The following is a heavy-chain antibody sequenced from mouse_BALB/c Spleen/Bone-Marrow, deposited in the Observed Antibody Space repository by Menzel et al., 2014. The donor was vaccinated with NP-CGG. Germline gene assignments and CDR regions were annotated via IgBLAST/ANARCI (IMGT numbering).Heavy chain of an antibody. V-gene: IGHV14-3*02. Sequence: VQLQQSGAELVKPGASVKLSCTASGFNIKDTYMHWVKQRPEQGLEWIGRTDPANGNTKYDPKFQGRATITADTSSSTAYLQLSSLTSEDTAVYYCASYYYGSSSFAYWGQGTLVTVSA. CDR1: GFNIKDTY. CDR2: TDPANGNT. J-gene: IGHJ3*01. D-gene: IGHD1-1*01. CDR3: ASYYYGSSSFAY.